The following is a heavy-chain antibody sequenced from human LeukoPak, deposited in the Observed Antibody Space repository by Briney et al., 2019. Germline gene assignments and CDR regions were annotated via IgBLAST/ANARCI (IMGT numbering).Heavy chain of an antibody. CDR1: GFTFSSYS. Sequence: GGSLRLSCAASGFTFSSYSMNWVRQAPGKGLEWVSTISGSGDSTYYADSVKGRFTISRDNSKNTLYLQMNSLRAEDTAVYYCASNRRDGYNYEPVNYWGQGTLVTVSS. CDR3: ASNRRDGYNYEPVNY. CDR2: ISGSGDST. J-gene: IGHJ4*02. V-gene: IGHV3-23*01. D-gene: IGHD5-12*01.